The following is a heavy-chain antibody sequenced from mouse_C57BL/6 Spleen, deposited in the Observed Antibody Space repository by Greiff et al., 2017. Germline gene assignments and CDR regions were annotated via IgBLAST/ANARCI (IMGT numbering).Heavy chain of an antibody. CDR2: IHPNSGST. D-gene: IGHD4-1*01. CDR1: GYTFTSYW. Sequence: QVQLKQPGAELVKPGASVKLSCKASGYTFTSYWMHWVKQRPGQGLEWIGMIHPNSGSTNYNEKFKSKATLTVDKSSSTAYMQLSSLTSEDSAVYYCARRGGWDFYYAMDYWGLGTSVTVSS. CDR3: ARRGGWDFYYAMDY. J-gene: IGHJ4*01. V-gene: IGHV1-64*01.